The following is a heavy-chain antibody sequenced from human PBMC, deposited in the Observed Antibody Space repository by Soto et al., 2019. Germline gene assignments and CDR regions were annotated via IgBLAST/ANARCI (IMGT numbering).Heavy chain of an antibody. V-gene: IGHV1-69*12. CDR2: IIPIFGTA. CDR1: GGTFSSYA. Sequence: QVQLVQSGAEVKKPGSSVKVSCKASGGTFSSYAISWVRQAPGQGLEWMGGIIPIFGTANYAQKFQGRVTITADESTRTAYMELSSLRFEDTAVYYCARHGLDYSNYRAHLYYYYYGMDVWGQGTTVTVSS. D-gene: IGHD4-4*01. CDR3: ARHGLDYSNYRAHLYYYYYGMDV. J-gene: IGHJ6*02.